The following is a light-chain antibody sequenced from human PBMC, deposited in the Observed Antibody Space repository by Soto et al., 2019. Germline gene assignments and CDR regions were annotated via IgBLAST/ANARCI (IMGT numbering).Light chain of an antibody. V-gene: IGLV2-14*01. Sequence: QSVLPQPASVSGSPGQSITISCTGTSSDVGGYNYVSWYQQHPGKAPKLMIYDVSNRPSGVSNRFSGSKSGHTASLTISGLQAEDEADYYCSAYTIRSTVLLVGGTKLTVL. J-gene: IGLJ2*01. CDR1: SSDVGGYNY. CDR3: SAYTIRSTVL. CDR2: DVS.